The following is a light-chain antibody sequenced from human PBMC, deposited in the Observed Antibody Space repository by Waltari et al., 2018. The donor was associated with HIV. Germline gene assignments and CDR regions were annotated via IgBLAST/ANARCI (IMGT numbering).Light chain of an antibody. V-gene: IGLV1-44*01. J-gene: IGLJ3*02. CDR1: SSKVGSNI. Sequence: QSVLAQPPSASGTPGQRVTISCSGSSSKVGSNIVNWYQQVPGTAPKLLIDSNNQRPSGVPDRFSGSNSGTSASLAIRGLQSEDEADYYCAAWDDSLNAWVFGGGTKLTVL. CDR2: SNN. CDR3: AAWDDSLNAWV.